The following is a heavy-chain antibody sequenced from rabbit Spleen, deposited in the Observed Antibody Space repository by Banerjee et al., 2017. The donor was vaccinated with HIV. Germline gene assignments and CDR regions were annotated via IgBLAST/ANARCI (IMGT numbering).Heavy chain of an antibody. CDR2: IDAGSSGFT. V-gene: IGHV1S45*01. Sequence: QEQLVESGGGLVQPEGSLTLTCTASGFSFSVSSYMCWVRQAPGKGLEWIACIDAGSSGFTYFATWAKGRFTCSKTSSTTVTLQMTRLTAADTATYFCARDTSSSFSSYGMDLWGPGTLVTVS. CDR3: ARDTSSSFSSYGMDL. J-gene: IGHJ6*01. CDR1: GFSFSVSSY. D-gene: IGHD1-1*01.